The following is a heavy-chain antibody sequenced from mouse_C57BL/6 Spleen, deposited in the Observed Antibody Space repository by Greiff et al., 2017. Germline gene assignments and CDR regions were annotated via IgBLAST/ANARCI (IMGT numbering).Heavy chain of an antibody. Sequence: EVQLVESGGGLVKPGGSLKLSCAASGFTFSSYAMSWVRQTPEKRLEWVATISDGGSYTYYPDNVKGRFTIARDNAKNNLYLQMSHLKSEDTAMYYCAREDYDGYYFDYGGQGTTLTVSS. CDR1: GFTFSSYA. V-gene: IGHV5-4*01. CDR3: AREDYDGYYFDY. CDR2: ISDGGSYT. J-gene: IGHJ2*01. D-gene: IGHD2-4*01.